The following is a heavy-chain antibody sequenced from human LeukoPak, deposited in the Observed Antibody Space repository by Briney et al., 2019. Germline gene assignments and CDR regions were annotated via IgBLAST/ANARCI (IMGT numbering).Heavy chain of an antibody. J-gene: IGHJ5*02. CDR1: GFTFSSYG. CDR3: ARVQFQWFDP. D-gene: IGHD6-19*01. Sequence: PGRSLRLSCAASGFTFSSYGMHWVRQAPGKGLEWVANIKQDGSEKYYVDSVKGRFTISRDNAKNSLYLQMNSLRAEDTAVYYCARVQFQWFDPWGQGTLVTVSS. V-gene: IGHV3-7*01. CDR2: IKQDGSEK.